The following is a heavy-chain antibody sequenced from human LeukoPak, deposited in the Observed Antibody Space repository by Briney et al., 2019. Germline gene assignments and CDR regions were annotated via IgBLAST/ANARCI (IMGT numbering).Heavy chain of an antibody. V-gene: IGHV4-39*01. D-gene: IGHD1-26*01. CDR1: VDSITSSSYY. J-gene: IGHJ4*02. CDR2: IFYSGNT. Sequence: SETLSLTCTVSVDSITSSSYYWAWIRQPPGRGLEWIGSIFYSGNTYHNPSLKSRVTMSVDTSKNQFSLELSSVTAADTAVYYCARHTGQGSYFIDYWGQGALVIVSS. CDR3: ARHTGQGSYFIDY.